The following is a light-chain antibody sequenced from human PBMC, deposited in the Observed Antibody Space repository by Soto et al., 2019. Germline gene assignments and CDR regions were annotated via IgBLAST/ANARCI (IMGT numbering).Light chain of an antibody. J-gene: IGLJ2*01. CDR3: CSYAGYTTVF. V-gene: IGLV2-23*01. CDR2: GGT. Sequence: QPVLTQPASVSGSPGQSITISCTGPSSYVGTYNPVSWYQQHPGKAPKLIISGGTKRPSGISNRFSVSKSGNTASLTISGLQAEDEADYYCCSYAGYTTVFFGGGTKLTVL. CDR1: SSYVGTYNP.